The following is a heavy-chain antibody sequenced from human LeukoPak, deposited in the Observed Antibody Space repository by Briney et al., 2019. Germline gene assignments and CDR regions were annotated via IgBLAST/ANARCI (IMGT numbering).Heavy chain of an antibody. J-gene: IGHJ5*02. V-gene: IGHV4-59*08. Sequence: SETLSLTCTVSGGSNSNYYWSWIRQPPGKGLEWIGFIYYSGSTNYNPSLKSRVTISVDTSKNQFSLKLSSVTAADTAVYYCARHGPLPQYERTTMVRGVIIKGVNWFDPWGQGTLVTVSS. CDR2: IYYSGST. CDR1: GGSNSNYY. CDR3: ARHGPLPQYERTTMVRGVIIKGVNWFDP. D-gene: IGHD3-10*01.